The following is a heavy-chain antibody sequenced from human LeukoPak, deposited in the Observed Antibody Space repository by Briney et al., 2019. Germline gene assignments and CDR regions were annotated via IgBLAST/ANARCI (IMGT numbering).Heavy chain of an antibody. CDR1: GFIFKDYW. Sequence: PGGSLRLSCAASGFIFKDYWMHWVRQAPGKGLVWVSRIKSDGSSTSYADSVKGRFTISRDNAKNTLYLQMKSLRAEDSGVYYCARRRTNYYYHYGMDVWGQGTTVTVSS. V-gene: IGHV3-74*01. J-gene: IGHJ6*02. CDR2: IKSDGSST. CDR3: ARRRTNYYYHYGMDV.